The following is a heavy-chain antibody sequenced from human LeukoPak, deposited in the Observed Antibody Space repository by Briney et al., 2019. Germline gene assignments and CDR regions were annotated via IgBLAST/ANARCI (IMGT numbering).Heavy chain of an antibody. CDR1: GGPISSYY. V-gene: IGHV4-59*01. D-gene: IGHD3-10*01. CDR2: MYYSGST. J-gene: IGHJ4*02. Sequence: SETLSLTCSVSGGPISSYYWSWIRQPPGKGLEWIGYMYYSGSTNYNPSLKSRVTISVDTSKNQLSPRLRSVTAAVTAVYYCARGYGSGSYYNEWGQGTLVTVSS. CDR3: ARGYGSGSYYNE.